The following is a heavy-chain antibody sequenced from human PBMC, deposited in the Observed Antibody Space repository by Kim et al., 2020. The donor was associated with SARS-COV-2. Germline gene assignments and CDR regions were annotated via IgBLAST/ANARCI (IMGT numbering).Heavy chain of an antibody. D-gene: IGHD3-10*01. CDR2: IIPIFGTA. CDR1: GGTFSSYA. Sequence: SVKVSCKASGGTFSSYAISWVRQAPGQGLEWMGGIIPIFGTANYAQKFQGRVTITADESTSTAYMELSSLRSEDTAVYYCARPYGSGRGFDPWGQGTLVTVSS. J-gene: IGHJ5*02. CDR3: ARPYGSGRGFDP. V-gene: IGHV1-69*13.